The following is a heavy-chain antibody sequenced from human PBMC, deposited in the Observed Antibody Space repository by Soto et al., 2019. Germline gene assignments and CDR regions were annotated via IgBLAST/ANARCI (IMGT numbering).Heavy chain of an antibody. CDR2: ISDDGSHE. V-gene: IGHV3-30*18. J-gene: IGHJ2*01. CDR1: GFTFSSYG. D-gene: IGHD4-17*01. CDR3: AKDAATTYYFDL. Sequence: QVQLVESGGGVVQPGRSLRLSCAASGFTFSSYGMHWVRQAPGRELEWVAVISDDGSHEYYAGSVKGRFTISRDNSKNTLFLEMNSLRPEATAVYYCAKDAATTYYFDLWGRGTLVTVSS.